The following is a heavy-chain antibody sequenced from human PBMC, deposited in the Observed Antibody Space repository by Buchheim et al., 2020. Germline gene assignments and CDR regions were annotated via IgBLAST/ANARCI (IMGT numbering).Heavy chain of an antibody. J-gene: IGHJ1*01. CDR1: GGSISSARYY. V-gene: IGHV4-39*01. CDR3: ARHADCSGGSCFFPAEHVNH. CDR2: ISYSGSA. Sequence: QLKLQESGPGLVKPSETLSLTCPVSGGSISSARYYWGWIRQPPGKGLEWIASISYSGSAFYNPSLKNRVTISVDTSKNQFSLKLSSVTAADTAVYYCARHADCSGGSCFFPAEHVNHWGQGTL. D-gene: IGHD2-15*01.